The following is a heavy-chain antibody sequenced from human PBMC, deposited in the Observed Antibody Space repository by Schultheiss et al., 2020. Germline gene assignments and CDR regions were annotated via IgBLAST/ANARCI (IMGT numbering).Heavy chain of an antibody. CDR1: GYTFTSYG. Sequence: ASVKVSCKASGYTFTSYGISWVRQAPGQGLEWMGRINPNSGGTNYAQKFQGRVTMTRDTSISTAYMELSRLRSDDTAVYYCAICGGDCYSFYENAFDIWGQGTMVNVSS. CDR3: AICGGDCYSFYENAFDI. CDR2: INPNSGGT. J-gene: IGHJ3*02. D-gene: IGHD2-21*02. V-gene: IGHV1-2*06.